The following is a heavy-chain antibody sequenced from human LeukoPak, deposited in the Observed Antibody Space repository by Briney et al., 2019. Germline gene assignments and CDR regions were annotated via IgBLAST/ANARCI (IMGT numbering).Heavy chain of an antibody. J-gene: IGHJ4*02. CDR1: GFTFSGYA. Sequence: GGSLRLSCAASGFTFSGYAMTWVRQAPGKGLEWVSSITGSGDYTHYIDSVKGRFTISRDNSKNILYLQMNSLRGEDTALYYCAKDGLYYDGSAHVYYFDYWGQGTLVAVSS. D-gene: IGHD3-22*01. V-gene: IGHV3-23*01. CDR2: ITGSGDYT. CDR3: AKDGLYYDGSAHVYYFDY.